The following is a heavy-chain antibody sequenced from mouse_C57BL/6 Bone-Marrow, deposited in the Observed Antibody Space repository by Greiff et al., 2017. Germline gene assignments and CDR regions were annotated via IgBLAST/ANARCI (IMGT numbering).Heavy chain of an antibody. V-gene: IGHV1-62-2*01. CDR2: FYPGSGSI. J-gene: IGHJ2*01. D-gene: IGHD1-1*01. CDR1: GYTFTEYT. Sequence: VKLVESGAELVKPGASVKLSCKASGYTFTEYTIHWVKQRSGQGLEWIGWFYPGSGSIKYNEKFKDKATLTADKSSSTVYMELSRLTSEDSAVYFCARHEGSGYGSSYLFDYWGQGTTLTVSS. CDR3: ARHEGSGYGSSYLFDY.